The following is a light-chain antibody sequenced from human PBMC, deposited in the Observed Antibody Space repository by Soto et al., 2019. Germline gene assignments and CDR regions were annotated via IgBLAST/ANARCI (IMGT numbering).Light chain of an antibody. J-gene: IGKJ5*01. CDR1: QSVNSNY. CDR3: QQYGSTLSIT. Sequence: EIVLTQSPGTLSLSPGERATLSCRASQSVNSNYLAWYQQKPGQAPRLLIYGASGRATGIPDRFSGSGSGTDFTLTISRLEPEDFAVYYCQQYGSTLSITFGQGTRLEIK. V-gene: IGKV3-20*01. CDR2: GAS.